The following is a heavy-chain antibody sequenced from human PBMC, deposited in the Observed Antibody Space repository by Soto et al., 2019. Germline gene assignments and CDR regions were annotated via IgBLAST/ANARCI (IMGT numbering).Heavy chain of an antibody. CDR3: ARGDGSYLVYAMAG. J-gene: IGHJ6*04. V-gene: IGHV1-69*13. Sequence: AVQVSCKASGGTFSSYSISWVRQAPGQGLEWMGGIIPIFGTANYAQKFQGRVTITADESTSTAYMELSSLRSEDTAVYYCARGDGSYLVYAMAGWGKGTKVTVPS. CDR1: GGTFSSYS. D-gene: IGHD1-26*01. CDR2: IIPIFGTA.